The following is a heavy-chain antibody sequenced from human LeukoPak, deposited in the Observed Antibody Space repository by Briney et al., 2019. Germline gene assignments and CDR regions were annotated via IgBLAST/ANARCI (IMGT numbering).Heavy chain of an antibody. V-gene: IGHV4-4*02. J-gene: IGHJ5*02. CDR1: GGSISSSNW. CDR2: INHSGST. Sequence: SETLSLTCAVSGGSISSSNWWSWVRQPPGKGLEWIGEINHSGSTNYNPSLKSRVTISVDTSKNQFSLKLSSVTAADTAVYYCARHLPRATHHYYGSGSYRTGFDPWGQGTLVTVSS. CDR3: ARHLPRATHHYYGSGSYRTGFDP. D-gene: IGHD3-10*01.